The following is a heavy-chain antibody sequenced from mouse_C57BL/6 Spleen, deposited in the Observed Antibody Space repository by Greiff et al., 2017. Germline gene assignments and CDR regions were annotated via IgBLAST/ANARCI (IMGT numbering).Heavy chain of an antibody. J-gene: IGHJ4*01. Sequence: LQQPGAELVRPGSSVKLSCKASGYTFTSYWMHWVKQRPIQGLEWIGNIDPSDSETHYNQKFKDKATLTVDKSSSTAYMQLSSLTSEDSAVYYCARERTAQALYYYAMDYWGQGTSVTVSS. CDR2: IDPSDSET. D-gene: IGHD3-2*02. CDR3: ARERTAQALYYYAMDY. CDR1: GYTFTSYW. V-gene: IGHV1-52*01.